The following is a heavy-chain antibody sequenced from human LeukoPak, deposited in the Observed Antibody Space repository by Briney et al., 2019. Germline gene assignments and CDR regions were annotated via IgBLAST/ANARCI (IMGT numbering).Heavy chain of an antibody. D-gene: IGHD5-18*01. CDR1: GGSFSGYY. CDR3: ARDRSGMQLWNKAYYFDY. J-gene: IGHJ4*02. V-gene: IGHV4-34*01. Sequence: SETLSLTCAVYGGSFSGYYWSWIRQPPGKGLEWIGEINHSGSTNYNPSLKSRVTISVDTSKNQFSLKLSSVTAADTAVYYCARDRSGMQLWNKAYYFDYWGQGTLVTVSS. CDR2: INHSGST.